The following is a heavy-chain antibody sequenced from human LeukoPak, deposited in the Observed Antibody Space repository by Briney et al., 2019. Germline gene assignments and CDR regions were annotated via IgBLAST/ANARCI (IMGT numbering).Heavy chain of an antibody. Sequence: GGSLRLSCAASGFTFSSYGMHWVRQAPGKGLEWMAVISYDGSNKYYADSVKGRFTISRDNSKNTLYLQMNSLRAEDTAVYYCAKDLDGLGDYYGMDVWGQGTTVTVSS. V-gene: IGHV3-30*18. CDR3: AKDLDGLGDYYGMDV. CDR1: GFTFSSYG. D-gene: IGHD3-16*01. J-gene: IGHJ6*02. CDR2: ISYDGSNK.